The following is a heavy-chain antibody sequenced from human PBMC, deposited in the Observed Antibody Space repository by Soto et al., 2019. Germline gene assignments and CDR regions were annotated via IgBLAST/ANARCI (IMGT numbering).Heavy chain of an antibody. V-gene: IGHV1-18*01. D-gene: IGHD7-27*01. J-gene: IGHJ4*02. CDR3: ARDLNLGLGDY. Sequence: QVQLVQSGAEVKKPGASVKVSCKDSGYTFTSYGISWVRQAPGQGLEWMGWISVHNGNTKNAQKLQGRFTMTTDTSTSTAYMELRSLRSDDTAVYYCARDLNLGLGDYWGQGTLVTVSS. CDR2: ISVHNGNT. CDR1: GYTFTSYG.